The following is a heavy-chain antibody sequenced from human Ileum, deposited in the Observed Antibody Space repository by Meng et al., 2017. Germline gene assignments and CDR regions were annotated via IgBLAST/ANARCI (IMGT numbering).Heavy chain of an antibody. CDR1: GGSTNSGAYY. J-gene: IGHJ4*02. CDR3: AREPPAAAGTGADY. CDR2: IYNGGNT. Sequence: QVQLQESGPGLVKPSQTLPLTCTVSGGSTNSGAYYWTWIRQHPGKGLEWIGYIYNGGNTHYNPSLKSRISISLDTSKNQFSLKLSSVTAADTAVYYCAREPPAAAGTGADYWGQGTLVTVSS. D-gene: IGHD6-13*01. V-gene: IGHV4-31*03.